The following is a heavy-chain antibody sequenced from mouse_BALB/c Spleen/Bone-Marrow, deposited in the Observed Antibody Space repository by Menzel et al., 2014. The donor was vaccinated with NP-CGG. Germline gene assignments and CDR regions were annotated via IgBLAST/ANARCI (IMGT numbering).Heavy chain of an antibody. CDR2: INPDSSTI. Sequence: EVQGVESGGGLVQPGGSLKLSCAASGFDFSRYWMSWVRQAPGKGLEWIEEINPDSSTINYTPSLKDKFIISRDNAKNTLYLQMSKVRSEDTALYYCARLGYYGSSDYWGQGTTLTVSS. D-gene: IGHD1-1*01. CDR3: ARLGYYGSSDY. J-gene: IGHJ2*01. V-gene: IGHV4-1*02. CDR1: GFDFSRYW.